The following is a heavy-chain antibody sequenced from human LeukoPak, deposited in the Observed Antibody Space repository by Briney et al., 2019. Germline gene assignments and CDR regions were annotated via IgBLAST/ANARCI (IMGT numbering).Heavy chain of an antibody. V-gene: IGHV4-38-2*02. Sequence: SETLSLTCTVSGYSISSGYFWAWIRQPPGKGLEGIGSTIYHSGTTYYNPSLKSRVTMSIDTSKNQFSLKLSSVTAADTAVYYCAREVQLERLDYWGQGTLVFVSS. CDR2: TIYHSGTT. J-gene: IGHJ4*02. CDR3: AREVQLERLDY. D-gene: IGHD1-1*01. CDR1: GYSISSGYF.